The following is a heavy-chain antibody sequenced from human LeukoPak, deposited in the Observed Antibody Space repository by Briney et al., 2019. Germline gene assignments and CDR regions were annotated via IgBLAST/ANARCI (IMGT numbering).Heavy chain of an antibody. D-gene: IGHD1-14*01. CDR2: ISSSSSYI. CDR3: AKGSGSNWFDP. CDR1: GFTFSSYS. J-gene: IGHJ5*02. Sequence: GGSLRLSCAASGFTFSSYSMNWVRQAPGKGLEWVSSISSSSSYIYYADSVKGRFTISRDNAKNSLYLQMNSLRAEDTAVYYCAKGSGSNWFDPWGQGTLVTVSS. V-gene: IGHV3-21*04.